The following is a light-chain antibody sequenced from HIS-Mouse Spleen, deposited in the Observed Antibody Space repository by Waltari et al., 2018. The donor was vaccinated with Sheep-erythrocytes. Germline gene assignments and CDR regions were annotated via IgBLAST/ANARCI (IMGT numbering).Light chain of an antibody. CDR3: CSYAGSSTPWV. J-gene: IGLJ3*02. Sequence: QSALTQPASVSGSPGQSTTISCTGTSSDVGRYNLVSWYQQHPGKAPKPMIYEGSKRPSGVSNRFSGSKSGNTASLTISGLQAEDEADYYCCSYAGSSTPWVFGGGTKLTVL. CDR1: SSDVGRYNL. V-gene: IGLV2-23*01. CDR2: EGS.